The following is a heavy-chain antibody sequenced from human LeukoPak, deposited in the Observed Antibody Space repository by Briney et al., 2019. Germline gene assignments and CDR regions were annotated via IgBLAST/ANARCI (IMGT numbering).Heavy chain of an antibody. J-gene: IGHJ4*02. D-gene: IGHD6-13*01. CDR1: GGSFSGYY. CDR3: ARSAKQQDY. CDR2: INHSGST. Sequence: PSETLSLTCAVYGGSFSGYYWSWIRQPPGKGLEWIGEINHSGSTNYNPSLKSRVTISVDTSKNQFSLKLSSVTAADTAVYYCARSAKQQDYWDQGTLVTVSS. V-gene: IGHV4-34*01.